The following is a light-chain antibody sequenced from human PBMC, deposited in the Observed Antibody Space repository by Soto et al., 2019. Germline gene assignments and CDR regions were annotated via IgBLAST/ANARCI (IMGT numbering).Light chain of an antibody. J-gene: IGKJ1*01. Sequence: EIVLTQSPGTLSLSPGERATLSCRASQSVSSSYLAWYQQKPGQAPRLLIYGASSRSTGIPDRLSVSGSGTDFTLTISRLEPEDFAVYYCQHYGSSPRTFCQGTKVEIK. V-gene: IGKV3-20*01. CDR3: QHYGSSPRT. CDR2: GAS. CDR1: QSVSSSY.